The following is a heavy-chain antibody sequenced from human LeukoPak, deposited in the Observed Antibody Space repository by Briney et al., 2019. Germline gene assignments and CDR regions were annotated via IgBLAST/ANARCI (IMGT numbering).Heavy chain of an antibody. Sequence: PETLSLTCTVSGGSISSYYWSWIRQPPGKGLEWIGYNHYSGNTKGNPSLKSRVTISVDTSKNQFSLKLSSVTAADTAVYYCARHGGDWVFDYWGQGTLVTVSS. CDR2: NHYSGNT. CDR3: ARHGGDWVFDY. V-gene: IGHV4-59*08. CDR1: GGSISSYY. J-gene: IGHJ4*02. D-gene: IGHD2-21*02.